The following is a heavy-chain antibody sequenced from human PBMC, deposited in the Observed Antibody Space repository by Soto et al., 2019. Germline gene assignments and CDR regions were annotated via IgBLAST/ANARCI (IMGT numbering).Heavy chain of an antibody. J-gene: IGHJ4*02. CDR2: INQDGSDK. CDR1: AFTFSNYW. D-gene: IGHD2-15*01. V-gene: IGHV3-7*03. CDR3: ARGISTPGIDF. Sequence: VGSLRLSCAASAFTFSNYWMNWVRQAPGKGLEWVGNINQDGSDKSYVDSVKGRFTISRDNAQNSLYLQMNSLRGEDTAVYYCARGISTPGIDFWGQGTLVTVSS.